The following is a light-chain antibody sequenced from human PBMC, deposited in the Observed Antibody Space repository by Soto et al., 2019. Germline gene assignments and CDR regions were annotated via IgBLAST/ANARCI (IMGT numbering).Light chain of an antibody. V-gene: IGKV3-20*01. CDR1: QSVSSSY. J-gene: IGKJ2*01. Sequence: EIVLKQSPCTLSLSPGESATLSCRASQSVSSSYLAWYQQKPGQAPRLLIYGASSRATGIPDRFSGSGSGTDFTLTISRLEPEDLAVYYCQQYGSSPDTFGQGTKLEIK. CDR3: QQYGSSPDT. CDR2: GAS.